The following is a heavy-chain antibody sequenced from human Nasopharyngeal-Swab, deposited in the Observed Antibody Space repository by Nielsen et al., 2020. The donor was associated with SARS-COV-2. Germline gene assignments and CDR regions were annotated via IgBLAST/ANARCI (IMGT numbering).Heavy chain of an antibody. Sequence: GESLKISCAASGFTFSSYGMHWVRQAPGKGLEWVAVIWYDGSNKYYADSVKGRFTISRDNSKNTLYLQMNSLRAEDTAVYYCAKDEPYYDSSGYNYYYYYYMDVWSKGTTVTVSS. V-gene: IGHV3-33*06. CDR1: GFTFSSYG. CDR2: IWYDGSNK. CDR3: AKDEPYYDSSGYNYYYYYYMDV. J-gene: IGHJ6*03. D-gene: IGHD3-22*01.